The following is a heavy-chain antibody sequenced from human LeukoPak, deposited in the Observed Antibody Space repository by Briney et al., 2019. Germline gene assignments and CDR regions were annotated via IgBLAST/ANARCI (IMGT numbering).Heavy chain of an antibody. D-gene: IGHD3-3*01. Sequence: GGSLRLSCAASGFTFSGYAMTWVRQTSGKGLECVSTISGGGGSTYYANSMQGRFTIPRDNSKNTLYLQMDSLRAEDTAVYYCAKGYQSDFWSGSYFDFWGQGALVTVSS. J-gene: IGHJ4*02. CDR2: ISGGGGST. V-gene: IGHV3-23*01. CDR1: GFTFSGYA. CDR3: AKGYQSDFWSGSYFDF.